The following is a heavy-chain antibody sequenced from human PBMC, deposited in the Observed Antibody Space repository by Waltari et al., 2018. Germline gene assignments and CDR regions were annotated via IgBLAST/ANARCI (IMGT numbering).Heavy chain of an antibody. V-gene: IGHV3-30*02. CDR1: GLNFQLHN. CDR3: VREDIRPGTEDYRGNGAYDF. J-gene: IGHJ3*01. CDR2: TRFDERDK. Sequence: QVQLVESGGGGVQTGESQGLSCEASGLNFQLHNMHWLSMAPGRGLEWVAFTRFDERDKQYADSVEGQFTISRDNSKYVLYLEMHSLRPDDTAVYYCVREDIRPGTEDYRGNGAYDFWGRGTKVTVSS. D-gene: IGHD4-4*01.